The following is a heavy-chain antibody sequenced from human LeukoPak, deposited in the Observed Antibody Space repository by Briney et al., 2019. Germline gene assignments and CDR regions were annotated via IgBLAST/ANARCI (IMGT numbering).Heavy chain of an antibody. Sequence: SGTLSLTCAVSGGSISSSNWWSWVRQPPGKGLEWIGEIYHSGSTNYNPSLKSRVTISVDKSKNQFSLKLSSVTAADTAVYYCARLEHEQWFGDHTRGGLDYWGQGTLVTVSS. V-gene: IGHV4-4*02. CDR1: GGSISSSNW. J-gene: IGHJ4*02. CDR3: ARLEHEQWFGDHTRGGLDY. D-gene: IGHD3-10*01. CDR2: IYHSGST.